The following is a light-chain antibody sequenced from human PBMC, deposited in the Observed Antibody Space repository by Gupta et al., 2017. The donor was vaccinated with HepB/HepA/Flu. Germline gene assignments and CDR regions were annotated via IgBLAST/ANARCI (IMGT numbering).Light chain of an antibody. CDR1: QSVSSY. V-gene: IGKV3-11*01. Sequence: ELVLTQSPATLSLSPGERATLSCRASQSVSSYLAWYQQKPGQAPRLLIYDASNRATGIPARFSGSGSGTDFTLTISSLEPEDFAVYYCKQRSNWPPTFGQGTKVEIK. CDR2: DAS. CDR3: KQRSNWPPT. J-gene: IGKJ1*01.